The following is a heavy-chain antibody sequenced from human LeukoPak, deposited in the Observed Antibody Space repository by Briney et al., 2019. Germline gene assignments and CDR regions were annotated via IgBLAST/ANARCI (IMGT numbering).Heavy chain of an antibody. Sequence: SETLSLTCTVSGGSISSGSYYWSWIRQPAGKGLEWIGRIYTSGSTNYNPSLKSRVTISVDTSKDQFSLKLSSVTAADTAVYYCARYRWGYGLKENYYYYYGMDVWGQGTTVTVSS. CDR1: GGSISSGSYY. V-gene: IGHV4-61*02. D-gene: IGHD5-18*01. J-gene: IGHJ6*02. CDR3: ARYRWGYGLKENYYYYYGMDV. CDR2: IYTSGST.